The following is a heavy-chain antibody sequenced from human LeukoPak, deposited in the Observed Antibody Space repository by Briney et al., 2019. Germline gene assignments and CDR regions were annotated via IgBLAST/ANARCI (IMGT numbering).Heavy chain of an antibody. CDR3: ARLSGRDYYFDY. D-gene: IGHD3-10*01. CDR1: GGSINTPNYY. V-gene: IGHV4-39*07. J-gene: IGHJ4*02. CDR2: IFYSGGT. Sequence: SETLSLTCTVSGGSINTPNYYWGWIRQTPGKGLEWIGNIFYSGGTYYSPSLTSRVTISLDTSKNQFSLKLSSVTAADTAVYYCARLSGRDYYFDYWGQGTLVTVSS.